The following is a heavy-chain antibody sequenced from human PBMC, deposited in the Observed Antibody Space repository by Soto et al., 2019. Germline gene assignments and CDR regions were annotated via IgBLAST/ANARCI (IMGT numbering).Heavy chain of an antibody. J-gene: IGHJ1*01. V-gene: IGHV3-15*05. CDR3: TTDDPINKY. Sequence: VLLVESGGGLVEPGGSLRLSCAASGFTFNNAWMSWVRQTPGKGLEWVARIKSKTNGGTTEYAAPVKGRFTISRDDSRNTVYLQMNSLITEDTAVYYCTTDDPINKYWGQGTLVTVSS. CDR1: GFTFNNAW. CDR2: IKSKTNGGTT.